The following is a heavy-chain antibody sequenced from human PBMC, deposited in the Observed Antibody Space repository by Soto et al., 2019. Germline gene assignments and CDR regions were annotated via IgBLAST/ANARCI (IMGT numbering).Heavy chain of an antibody. J-gene: IGHJ4*02. D-gene: IGHD3-10*01. Sequence: SETLSLTCTASGDSIRGDYWSWIRQPPEKRLEWIAYISYSGTTNYSPSLKSRVTISLDTSTNQLSLKMTSVTAADTAMYYCTKGFNYYGQGTLNLDSWGLGTLVTVSS. CDR1: GDSIRGDY. CDR3: TKGFNYYGQGTLNLDS. CDR2: ISYSGTT. V-gene: IGHV4-59*01.